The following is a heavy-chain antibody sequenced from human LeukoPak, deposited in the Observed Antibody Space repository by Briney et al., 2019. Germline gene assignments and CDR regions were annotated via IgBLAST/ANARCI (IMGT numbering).Heavy chain of an antibody. Sequence: ASVKVSCKVSGYTLTELSMHWVRQAPGKGLEWMGGFDPEDGETIYAQKFQGRVTMTEDTSTDTAYMELSSLRSEDTAVCYCAVYSGIYSSWFDPWGQGTLVTVSS. J-gene: IGHJ5*02. V-gene: IGHV1-24*01. D-gene: IGHD1-26*01. CDR3: AVYSGIYSSWFDP. CDR1: GYTLTELS. CDR2: FDPEDGET.